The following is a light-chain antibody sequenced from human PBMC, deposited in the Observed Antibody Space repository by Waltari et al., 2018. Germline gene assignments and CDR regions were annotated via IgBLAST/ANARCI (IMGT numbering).Light chain of an antibody. CDR1: SSDIGSDTF. V-gene: IGLV2-14*03. Sequence: QSALTQPASVSASPGQSIPRSSPRTSSDIGSDTFVSCYHKHPGKAPKVMIYDVNNRPSGVSSRFSGSKSGNTASLTISGLQAEDEADYYCSSYTTGSTRYVFGSGTKVTVL. CDR2: DVN. J-gene: IGLJ1*01. CDR3: SSYTTGSTRYV.